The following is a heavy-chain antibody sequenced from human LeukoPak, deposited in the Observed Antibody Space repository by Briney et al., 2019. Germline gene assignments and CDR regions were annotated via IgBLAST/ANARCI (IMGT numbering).Heavy chain of an antibody. D-gene: IGHD3-22*01. CDR1: GFTFNTYS. CDR3: ARSLGFYDSSGAYYFDY. J-gene: IGHJ4*02. Sequence: GGSLRLSRAASGFTFNTYSMNWVRQAPGKGLEWVSSISSRSTYIYYADSVMGRFTISRDNAKNSLYLQMNSLRAEDTAVYYCARSLGFYDSSGAYYFDYWGQGTLVTVSS. V-gene: IGHV3-21*01. CDR2: ISSRSTYI.